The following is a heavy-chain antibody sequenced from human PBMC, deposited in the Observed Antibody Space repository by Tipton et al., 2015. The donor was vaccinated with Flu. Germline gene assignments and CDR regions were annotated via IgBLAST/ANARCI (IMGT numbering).Heavy chain of an antibody. CDR3: ARLSYYDVDLKNFYFDY. CDR1: SGSIRSTNYF. V-gene: IGHV4-39*01. CDR2: IYPSGTT. Sequence: TLSLTCTVSSGSIRSTNYFCAWIRQPPGEGLELIGSIYPSGTTYYNPSLKSRVTISVDTSKSQFSLKLRSVTAADTAVYYCARLSYYDVDLKNFYFDYWGQGALVTVSS. D-gene: IGHD3-10*02. J-gene: IGHJ4*02.